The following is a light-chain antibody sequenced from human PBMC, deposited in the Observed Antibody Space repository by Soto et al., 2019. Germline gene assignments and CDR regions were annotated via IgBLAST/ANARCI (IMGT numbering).Light chain of an antibody. CDR3: QQLNSYPIT. V-gene: IGKV1-9*01. CDR2: VVS. J-gene: IGKJ5*01. CDR1: QGISSY. Sequence: DIQLTQSPSFLSASVGDRVTITCRASQGISSYLAWYHQKPGKAPKLLIYVVSTLQSGVPSRFSGSGSGTEFTLTISSLQPEDFATYYCQQLNSYPITFGQGTRLEIK.